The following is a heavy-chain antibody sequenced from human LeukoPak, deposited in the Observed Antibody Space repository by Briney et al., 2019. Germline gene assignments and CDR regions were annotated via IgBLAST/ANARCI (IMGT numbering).Heavy chain of an antibody. D-gene: IGHD6-13*01. CDR2: ISSSSSYT. CDR1: GFTFSDYY. CDR3: ARGGRSSWNDY. V-gene: IGHV3-11*06. Sequence: GGSLRLSCAASGFTFSDYYMSWIRQAPGKGLEWISYISSSSSYTTYADSVKGRFTISRDNAKNSLYLQMNSLRAEDTAVYYCARGGRSSWNDYWGQGTLVTVSS. J-gene: IGHJ4*02.